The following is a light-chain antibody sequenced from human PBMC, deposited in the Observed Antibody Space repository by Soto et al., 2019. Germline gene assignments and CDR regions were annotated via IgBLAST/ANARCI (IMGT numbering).Light chain of an antibody. CDR1: QRVGSN. V-gene: IGKV3-20*01. CDR3: QQYGISPLT. Sequence: EIMMTQSPSSLSVFLGERATISCRASQRVGSNLAWYQQKPGQGPRLLIYAASTREAGVPARFSGSGSGTDFTLTISRLEPEDVATYYCQQYGISPLTFGRGTKVDI. J-gene: IGKJ1*01. CDR2: AAS.